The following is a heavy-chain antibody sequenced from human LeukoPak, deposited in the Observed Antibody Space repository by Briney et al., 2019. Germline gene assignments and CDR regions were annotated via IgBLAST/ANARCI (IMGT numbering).Heavy chain of an antibody. CDR3: ARHPRRAELMNWFDP. CDR1: GGSISSSSYY. Sequence: SETLSLTCTVSGGSISSSSYYWGWIRQPPGKGLEWIGSIYYSGSTYYNPSLKSRVTISVDTSKSQFSLKLSSVTAADTAVYYCARHPRRAELMNWFDPWGQGTLVTVSS. V-gene: IGHV4-39*01. D-gene: IGHD1-26*01. CDR2: IYYSGST. J-gene: IGHJ5*02.